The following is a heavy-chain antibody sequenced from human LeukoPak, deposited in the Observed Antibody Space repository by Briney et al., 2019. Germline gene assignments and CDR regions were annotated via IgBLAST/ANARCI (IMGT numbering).Heavy chain of an antibody. J-gene: IGHJ6*02. CDR3: ARETYYDFWSGYYAYYYGMDV. D-gene: IGHD3-3*01. CDR2: ISYDGSNK. Sequence: PGGSLRLSCAASGFTFSSYAMHWVRQASGKGLEWVAVISYDGSNKYYADSVKGRFTISRDNSKNTLYLQMNSLRAEDTAVYYCARETYYDFWSGYYAYYYGMDVWGQGTTVTVSS. CDR1: GFTFSSYA. V-gene: IGHV3-30*04.